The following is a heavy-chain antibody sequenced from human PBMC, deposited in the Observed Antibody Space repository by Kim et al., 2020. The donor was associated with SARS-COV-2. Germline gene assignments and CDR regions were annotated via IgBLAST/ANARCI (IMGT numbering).Heavy chain of an antibody. Sequence: SQTLSLTCAISGDSVSSNSAAWNWIRQSPSRGLEWLGRTYYRSKWYNDYAVSVKSRITINPDTSKNQFSLQLNSVTPEDTAVYYCARENRPRAVVTAIRSYYYGMDVWGQGTTVTVSS. V-gene: IGHV6-1*01. CDR2: TYYRSKWYN. CDR1: GDSVSSNSAA. D-gene: IGHD2-21*02. CDR3: ARENRPRAVVTAIRSYYYGMDV. J-gene: IGHJ6*02.